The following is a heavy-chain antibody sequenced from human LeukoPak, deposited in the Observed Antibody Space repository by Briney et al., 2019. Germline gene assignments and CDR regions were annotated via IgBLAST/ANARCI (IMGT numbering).Heavy chain of an antibody. Sequence: PGGSLRLSCAASGFTFSSYSMNWVRQAPGKGLEWVSSISSSSGNIYYADSVKGRFTISRDNAKNSLYLQMNSLRAEDTAVYYCSRGGSSLGDGLDYWGQGTLVTVSS. CDR2: ISSSSGNI. CDR1: GFTFSSYS. J-gene: IGHJ4*02. V-gene: IGHV3-21*01. CDR3: SRGGSSLGDGLDY. D-gene: IGHD6-13*01.